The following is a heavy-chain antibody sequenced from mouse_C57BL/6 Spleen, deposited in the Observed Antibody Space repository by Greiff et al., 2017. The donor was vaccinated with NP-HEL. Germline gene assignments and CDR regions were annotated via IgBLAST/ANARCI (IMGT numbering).Heavy chain of an antibody. D-gene: IGHD2-4*01. V-gene: IGHV1-4*01. CDR2: INPSSGYT. CDR3: ARWRGYDYDFDY. J-gene: IGHJ2*01. CDR1: GYTFTSYT. Sequence: VKLVESGAELARPGASVKMSCKASGYTFTSYTMHWVKQRPGQGLEWIGYINPSSGYTKYNQKFKDKATLTADKSSSTAYMQLSSLTSEDSAVYYCARWRGYDYDFDYWGQGTTLTVSS.